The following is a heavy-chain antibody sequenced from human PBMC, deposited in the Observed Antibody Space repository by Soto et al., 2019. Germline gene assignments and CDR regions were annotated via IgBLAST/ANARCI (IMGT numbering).Heavy chain of an antibody. V-gene: IGHV3-23*01. CDR2: ISGSGDST. D-gene: IGHD2-21*01. Sequence: EVRLLESGGGLVQPGGSLRLSCAASGFTFSVYAMSWVRQAPGKGLEWVSGISGSGDSTHYADSVKGRFTVSRDNSKSMLYLQTNGLRAEDTSIYSCAKALCGGFTYWGQGTLVTVSS. J-gene: IGHJ4*02. CDR3: AKALCGGFTY. CDR1: GFTFSVYA.